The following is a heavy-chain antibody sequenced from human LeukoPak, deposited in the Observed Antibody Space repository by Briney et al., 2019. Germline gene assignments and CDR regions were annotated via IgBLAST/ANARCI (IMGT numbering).Heavy chain of an antibody. V-gene: IGHV3-74*01. Sequence: PGGSLRLSCAASGFTFSDFWMHWVRQAPGKWLVWVSRVNSDGSSTSYADSVKGRFTIPRDNANNTLNLQMNSLRADDTAVYYCVRVSSIAARQGYYYYGMDVWGQGTTVTVSS. CDR1: GFTFSDFW. D-gene: IGHD6-6*01. CDR3: VRVSSIAARQGYYYYGMDV. J-gene: IGHJ6*02. CDR2: VNSDGSST.